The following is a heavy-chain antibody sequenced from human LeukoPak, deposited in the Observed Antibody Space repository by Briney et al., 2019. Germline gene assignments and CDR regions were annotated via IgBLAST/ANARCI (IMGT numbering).Heavy chain of an antibody. CDR3: ASSITMVRGVIISLYFDY. J-gene: IGHJ4*02. CDR2: ISSSSSYI. CDR1: GFTFSSYS. V-gene: IGHV3-21*01. D-gene: IGHD3-10*01. Sequence: PGGSLRLSCAASGFTFSSYSMNWVRQAPGKGLEWVSSISSSSSYIYYADSVKGRFTISRDNAKNSLYLQMNSLRAEDTAVYYCASSITMVRGVIISLYFDYWGQGTLVTVSS.